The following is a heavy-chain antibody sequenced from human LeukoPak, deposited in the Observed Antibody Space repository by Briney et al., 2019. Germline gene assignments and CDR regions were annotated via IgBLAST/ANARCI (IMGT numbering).Heavy chain of an antibody. CDR2: IYYSGST. V-gene: IGHV4-31*03. Sequence: SETLSPTCTVSGGSISSGGYYWSWIRQHPGKGLEWIGYIYYSGSTYYNPSLKSRVTISVDTSKNQFSLKLSSVTAADTAVYYCARTLNYYDSSGYHIWGQGTMVTVSS. CDR1: GGSISSGGYY. CDR3: ARTLNYYDSSGYHI. D-gene: IGHD3-22*01. J-gene: IGHJ3*02.